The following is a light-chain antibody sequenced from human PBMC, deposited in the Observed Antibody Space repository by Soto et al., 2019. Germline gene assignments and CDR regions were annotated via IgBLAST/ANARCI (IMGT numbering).Light chain of an antibody. CDR1: TGDVGAYNY. J-gene: IGLJ1*01. CDR2: DVS. V-gene: IGLV2-8*01. CDR3: FSYTRSGTYV. Sequence: QSVLTQPPSASGSPGQSVTISGTGTTGDVGAYNYVSWYQQYPGKAPKLMIYDVSQRPSGVPDRFSGSKSGNTASLTVSGLQAEDEADYYCFSYTRSGTYVFGTGTKDNVL.